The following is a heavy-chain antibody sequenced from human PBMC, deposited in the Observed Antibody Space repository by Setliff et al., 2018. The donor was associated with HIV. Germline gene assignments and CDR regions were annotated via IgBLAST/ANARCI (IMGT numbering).Heavy chain of an antibody. D-gene: IGHD2-2*01. CDR1: GYSFTSYV. V-gene: IGHV1-18*01. CDR3: ARGVPADAYAFDI. J-gene: IGHJ3*02. CDR2: ISAHNGHT. Sequence: GSVKVSCKASGYSFTSYVFTWVRQAPGQGLEWMGWISAHNGHTDYAQKFQDRVTMSTDTSTTTAFMELRSLISDDTAVYYCARGVPADAYAFDIWGQGTLVTVSS.